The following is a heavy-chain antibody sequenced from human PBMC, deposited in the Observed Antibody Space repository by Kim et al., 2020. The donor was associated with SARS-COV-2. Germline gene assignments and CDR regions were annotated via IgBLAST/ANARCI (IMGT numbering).Heavy chain of an antibody. Sequence: GESLKISCKGSGYSFTSYWIGWVRQMPGKGLEWMGIIYPGDSDTRYSPSFQGQVTISADKSISTAYLQWSSLKASDTAMYYCARLKQQLVVPRYYGMDVWGQGTTVTVSS. CDR1: GYSFTSYW. CDR3: ARLKQQLVVPRYYGMDV. J-gene: IGHJ6*02. CDR2: IYPGDSDT. V-gene: IGHV5-51*01. D-gene: IGHD6-13*01.